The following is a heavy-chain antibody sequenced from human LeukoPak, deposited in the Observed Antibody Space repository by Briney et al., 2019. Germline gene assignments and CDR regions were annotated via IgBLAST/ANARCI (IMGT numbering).Heavy chain of an antibody. J-gene: IGHJ4*02. CDR1: GFNITSNY. CDR3: AREGMGYFDS. Sequence: GGSLRLSCAASGFNITSNYMNWDRQAPGKGLEWVAIIYSGGFTYYRDSVKGRFTIYRDNSKNTVYLQMNSLRVEDTAVYYCAREGMGYFDSWGQGTLVTVSS. V-gene: IGHV3-66*01. CDR2: IYSGGFT. D-gene: IGHD5-24*01.